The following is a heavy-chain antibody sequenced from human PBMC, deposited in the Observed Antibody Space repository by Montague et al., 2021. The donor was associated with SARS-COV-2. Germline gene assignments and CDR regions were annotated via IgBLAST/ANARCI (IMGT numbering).Heavy chain of an antibody. CDR2: IYWDDDK. CDR3: AHRRGLLLSDAFDI. J-gene: IGHJ3*02. CDR1: GLSLSTSGVG. V-gene: IGHV2-5*02. D-gene: IGHD1-26*01. Sequence: VKPTQTLTLTCTLSGLSLSTSGVGVGWIRQPPGKALEWLALIYWDDDKRYSPSLKSRLTITKDTSKNQVVLTMTNMDPVDTATYYCAHRRGLLLSDAFDIWGQGTMVTVSS.